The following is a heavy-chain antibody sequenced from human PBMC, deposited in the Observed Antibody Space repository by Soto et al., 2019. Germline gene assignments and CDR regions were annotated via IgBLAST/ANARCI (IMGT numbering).Heavy chain of an antibody. D-gene: IGHD1-7*01. J-gene: IGHJ3*02. CDR3: TRAASGPTGTTNSFDI. V-gene: IGHV3-21*01. CDR1: GFTFSSYS. Sequence: GGSLRLSCAASGFTFSSYSMNWVRQAPGKGLEWVSSISSSSSYIYYANSVKGRFTISRDNAKNSLYLQMNSLRAEDTAVYYCTRAASGPTGTTNSFDIWGQGTMITV. CDR2: ISSSSSYI.